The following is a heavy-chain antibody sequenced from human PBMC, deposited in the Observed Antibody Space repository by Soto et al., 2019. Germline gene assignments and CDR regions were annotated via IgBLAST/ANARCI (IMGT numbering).Heavy chain of an antibody. V-gene: IGHV4-39*01. J-gene: IGHJ5*02. CDR3: ARAPAS. CDR1: GGSISARHTY. CDR2: FYDSGST. Sequence: SETLSLTCTVSGGSISARHTYCGWIRQPPGKGLEWIGSFYDSGSTYYNPSLKRRVYISVDSSKNQFSLTLASLTAADTAVHYCARAPASWVQGTLVTVSS.